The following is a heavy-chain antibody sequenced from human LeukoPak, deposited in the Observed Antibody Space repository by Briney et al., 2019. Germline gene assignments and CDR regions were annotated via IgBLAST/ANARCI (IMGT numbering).Heavy chain of an antibody. Sequence: GASVKVSCKASGYIFGGYFISWVRRAPGQGLEWMGWINPKSGGTNFAQKFRGRLTLTRDTSISTAYMELRRLRSDDSAMYFCAMDYNVLTGDDAFDIWGQGTMVTVST. CDR2: INPKSGGT. CDR3: AMDYNVLTGDDAFDI. V-gene: IGHV1-2*02. D-gene: IGHD3-9*01. CDR1: GYIFGGYF. J-gene: IGHJ3*02.